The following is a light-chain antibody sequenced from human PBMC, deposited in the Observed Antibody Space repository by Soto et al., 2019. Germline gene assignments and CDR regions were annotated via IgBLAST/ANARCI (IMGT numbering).Light chain of an antibody. CDR1: QSISSN. V-gene: IGKV3-15*01. CDR3: QQYNNWPRT. J-gene: IGKJ1*01. Sequence: EIVMTQSPATLSVSPGERATLSCRASQSISSNLAWYQQKPGQAPRPLMYGASTRVTGIPARFSGSGSGTVFTLTISSLQSEDFAVYYCQQYNNWPRTFGQGTKVEIK. CDR2: GAS.